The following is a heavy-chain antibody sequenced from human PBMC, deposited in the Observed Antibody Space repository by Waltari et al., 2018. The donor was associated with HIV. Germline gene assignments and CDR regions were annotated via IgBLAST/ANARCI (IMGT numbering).Heavy chain of an antibody. CDR3: VRAGRSSDGFDV. Sequence: EVQLVESGGGLVQPGGSLRLSCGASGFTFRRYWMHWVRQAPGKGLVWVSRIESDGASTNYADSGKGRVTISRDNAKNTLSLQMNSLSVEDTAVYYCVRAGRSSDGFDVWGQGTMVTVSS. J-gene: IGHJ3*01. V-gene: IGHV3-74*01. CDR1: GFTFRRYW. CDR2: IESDGAST. D-gene: IGHD6-6*01.